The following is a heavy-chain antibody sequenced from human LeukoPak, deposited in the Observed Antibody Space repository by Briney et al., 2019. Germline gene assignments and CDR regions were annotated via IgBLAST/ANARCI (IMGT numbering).Heavy chain of an antibody. D-gene: IGHD1-26*01. CDR2: IYFSGST. Sequence: PSETLSLTCTVSGVSITNYYWSWIRQPPWKGLEWIGYIYFSGSTYYNPSLKSRVTISVDTSKNQFSLKLSSVTAADTAVYYCAREIDSGKFDIWGQGTMVTVSS. V-gene: IGHV4-30-4*08. CDR3: AREIDSGKFDI. CDR1: GVSITNYY. J-gene: IGHJ3*02.